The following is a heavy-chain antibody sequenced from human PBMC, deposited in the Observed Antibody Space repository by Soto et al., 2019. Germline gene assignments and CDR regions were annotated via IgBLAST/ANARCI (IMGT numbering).Heavy chain of an antibody. Sequence: PGGSLRLSCAASGFTFSSYAMSWVRQAPGKGLEWVSTVSGSGDTTYYADSVKGRFTISGDNSRSTLSLQMDSLRGEDTAVYYCAKGSPYYSGSNFDYWGQGTLVTVSS. CDR3: AKGSPYYSGSNFDY. J-gene: IGHJ4*02. V-gene: IGHV3-23*01. CDR1: GFTFSSYA. D-gene: IGHD6-13*01. CDR2: VSGSGDTT.